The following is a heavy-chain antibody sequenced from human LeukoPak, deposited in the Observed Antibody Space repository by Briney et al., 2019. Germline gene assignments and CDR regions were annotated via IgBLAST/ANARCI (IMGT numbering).Heavy chain of an antibody. CDR3: ARDSSGWYHWDY. CDR1: GFTFSSYA. J-gene: IGHJ4*02. CDR2: IYSGGST. V-gene: IGHV3-53*01. D-gene: IGHD6-19*01. Sequence: PGGSLRLSCAASGFTFSSYAMSWVRQAPGKGLEWVSVIYSGGSTYYADSVKGRFTISRDNFKNTLYLQMNSLRAEDTAVYYCARDSSGWYHWDYWGQGTLVTVSS.